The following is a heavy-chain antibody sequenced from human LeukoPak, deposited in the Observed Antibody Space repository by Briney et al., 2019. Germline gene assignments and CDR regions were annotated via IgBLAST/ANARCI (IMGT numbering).Heavy chain of an antibody. J-gene: IGHJ5*02. Sequence: TSETLSLTCTVSGGSISSYYWSWIRQPPGKGLEWIGYIYYSGSTNYNPSLKSRVTISVDTSKNQFSLKLSSVTAADTAVYYCARDLERSGGSFLTWGQGTLVTVSS. D-gene: IGHD2-15*01. CDR3: ARDLERSGGSFLT. V-gene: IGHV4-59*01. CDR1: GGSISSYY. CDR2: IYYSGST.